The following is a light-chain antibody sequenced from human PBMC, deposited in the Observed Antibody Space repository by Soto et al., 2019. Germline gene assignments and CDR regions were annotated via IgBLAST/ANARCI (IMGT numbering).Light chain of an antibody. CDR2: RPS. CDR3: QLDSSSRT. Sequence: SVLTHSPDTLSLSPGERATLSCRASQSISSKYLVWYQQQPGQAPRLRIYRPSNRATGVAGRCSGSGAGTYFTLTSSRLEPEDVAVYYWQLDSSSRTFGEGTKVDIK. V-gene: IGKV3-20*01. CDR1: QSISSKY. J-gene: IGKJ4*01.